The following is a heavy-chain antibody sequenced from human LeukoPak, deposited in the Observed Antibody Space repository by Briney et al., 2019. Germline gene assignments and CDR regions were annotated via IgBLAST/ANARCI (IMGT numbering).Heavy chain of an antibody. D-gene: IGHD2-2*01. J-gene: IGHJ6*02. CDR1: GGSISSGSYY. CDR3: AGLLLSGEYYYYYGMDV. V-gene: IGHV4-61*02. CDR2: IYTSGST. Sequence: KTSQTLSLTCTVFGGSISSGSYYWSWIRQPAGKGLKWIGRIYTSGSTNYNPSLKSRVTISVDTSKNQFSLKLSSVTAADTAVYYCAGLLLSGEYYYYYGMDVWGQGTTVTVSS.